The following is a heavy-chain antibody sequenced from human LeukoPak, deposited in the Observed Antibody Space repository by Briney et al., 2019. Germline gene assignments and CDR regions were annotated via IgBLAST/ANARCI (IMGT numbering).Heavy chain of an antibody. Sequence: AGSLTLSCAVSGLSFSGYFLSCVRQAPGQGLEWMAGIKQGESEKYYLGSVKGRFTISKGNAKQSLVVQMTSPRAEDTAVYYCARIDRVAVGSFDLWGQGTLVTVSS. J-gene: IGHJ4*02. D-gene: IGHD3-3*01. CDR3: ARIDRVAVGSFDL. CDR2: IKQGESEK. V-gene: IGHV3-7*04. CDR1: GLSFSGYF.